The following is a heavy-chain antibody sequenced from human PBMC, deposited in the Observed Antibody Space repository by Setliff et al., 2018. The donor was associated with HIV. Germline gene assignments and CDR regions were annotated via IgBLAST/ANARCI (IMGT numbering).Heavy chain of an antibody. D-gene: IGHD3-16*01. CDR1: GGTFSSYS. V-gene: IGHV1-69*11. CDR2: IIPFIDAT. Sequence: GASVKVSCKASGGTFSSYSINWVRQAPGQGLEWMGTIIPFIDATHYAQSFQGRLTITADESSNTAYMELSSLRLHDTAVYYCAKAAVEMTTIAFGGPPGYWGQGTLVTSPQ. CDR3: AKAAVEMTTIAFGGPPGY. J-gene: IGHJ4*02.